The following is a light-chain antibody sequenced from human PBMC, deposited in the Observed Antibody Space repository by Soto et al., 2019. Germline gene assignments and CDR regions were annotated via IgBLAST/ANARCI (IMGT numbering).Light chain of an antibody. J-gene: IGKJ4*01. CDR2: GVS. V-gene: IGKV3-20*01. Sequence: EIVLTQSPATLSLSPGERATLSCTASQSISGSYLAWYQQKPGQAPRVVIYGVSRRATGIPDRFSGSGSGTDLTLTISRLEPEDFEVYYGQQYDNSPLTFGGGTKVDIK. CDR1: QSISGSY. CDR3: QQYDNSPLT.